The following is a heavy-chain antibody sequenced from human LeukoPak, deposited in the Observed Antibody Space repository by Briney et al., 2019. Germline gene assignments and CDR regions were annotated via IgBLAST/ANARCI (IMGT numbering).Heavy chain of an antibody. Sequence: GGSLRLSCLASGFTFRDYYMTWIRQAPGKGLEWIAFISSRGTTTDYADSVKGRFTISRDNANSSLFLQMNSLRAEDTALYYCARDRGSNNYFDHWGQGTLVTVSS. CDR3: ARDRGSNNYFDH. CDR1: GFTFRDYY. J-gene: IGHJ4*02. V-gene: IGHV3-11*01. D-gene: IGHD2-2*01. CDR2: ISSRGTTT.